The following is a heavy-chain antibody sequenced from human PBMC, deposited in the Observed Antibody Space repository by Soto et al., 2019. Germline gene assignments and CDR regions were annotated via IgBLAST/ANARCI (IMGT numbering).Heavy chain of an antibody. Sequence: SETLSLTCTVSGGSISSGDYDWSWIRQPPXKGLEWIGYIYYSGSTYYNPSLKSRVTISVDTSKNQFSLKLSSVTAADTAVYYCARAVLNYDFWSGYPPPSGGFDYWGQGTLVTVSS. J-gene: IGHJ4*02. CDR1: GGSISSGDYD. D-gene: IGHD3-3*01. CDR3: ARAVLNYDFWSGYPPPSGGFDY. V-gene: IGHV4-30-4*01. CDR2: IYYSGST.